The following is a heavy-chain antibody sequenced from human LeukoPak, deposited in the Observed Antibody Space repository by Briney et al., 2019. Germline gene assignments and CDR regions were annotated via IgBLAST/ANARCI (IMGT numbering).Heavy chain of an antibody. CDR1: GYTFTSYD. CDR3: ARARPRIAAAWWY. D-gene: IGHD6-13*01. CDR2: MNPNSGNT. Sequence: GASVKVSCKASGYTFTSYDINWVRQATGQGLEWMGWMNPNSGNTGYAQKFQGRVTMTWNTSISTAYMELSSLRSEDTAVYYCARARPRIAAAWWYWGQGTLVTVSS. V-gene: IGHV1-8*01. J-gene: IGHJ4*02.